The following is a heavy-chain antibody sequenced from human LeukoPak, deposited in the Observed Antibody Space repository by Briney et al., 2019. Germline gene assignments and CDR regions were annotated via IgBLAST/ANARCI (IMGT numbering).Heavy chain of an antibody. D-gene: IGHD3-3*02. CDR3: TRGGSPLGWFDP. Sequence: PGASVNVSCPASGYTFPSYGISWARQAPGHALEWMGWISAYNGNTNYAQKFQDRVTVTTDTSTTTVYMELRSLTSDDTAIYYCTRGGSPLGWFDPWGQGTLVTVSS. J-gene: IGHJ5*02. CDR2: ISAYNGNT. V-gene: IGHV1-18*01. CDR1: GYTFPSYG.